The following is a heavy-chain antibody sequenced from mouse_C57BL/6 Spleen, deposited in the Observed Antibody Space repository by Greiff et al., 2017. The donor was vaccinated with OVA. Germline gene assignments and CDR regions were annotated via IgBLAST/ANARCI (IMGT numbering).Heavy chain of an antibody. CDR2: IYPGNSDT. V-gene: IGHV1-5*01. D-gene: IGHD1-1*01. Sequence: EVQLQQSGTVLARPGASVKMSCKTSGYTFTSYWMHWVKQRPGQGLEWIGAIYPGNSDTSYNQKFKGKAKLTAVTSASTAYMELSSLTNEDSAVYYCTRLRDYYGSSHFDYWGQGTTLTVSS. J-gene: IGHJ2*01. CDR3: TRLRDYYGSSHFDY. CDR1: GYTFTSYW.